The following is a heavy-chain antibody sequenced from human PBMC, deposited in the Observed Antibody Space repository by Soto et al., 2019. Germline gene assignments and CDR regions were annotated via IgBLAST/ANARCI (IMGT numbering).Heavy chain of an antibody. Sequence: SVKVSCKASGGTFSSYAISWVRQSPGQGLEWMGGIIPILGIANYAQKFQGRVTITADKSTSTAYMELSSLRSEDTAVYYCARMLLDQYYYYMDVWGKGTTVTVSS. D-gene: IGHD2-21*01. CDR2: IIPILGIA. CDR1: GGTFSSYA. CDR3: ARMLLDQYYYYMDV. V-gene: IGHV1-69*10. J-gene: IGHJ6*03.